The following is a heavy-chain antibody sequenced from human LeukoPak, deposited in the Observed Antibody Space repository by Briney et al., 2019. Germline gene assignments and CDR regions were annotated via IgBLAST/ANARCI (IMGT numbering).Heavy chain of an antibody. J-gene: IGHJ4*02. D-gene: IGHD3-10*01. Sequence: ASVKVSCKASGYTFTNYGVNWVQQAPGQGLEWMGWISGYRGNTNYAQKLQGRVTLTTDSSTGTAYMELRSLRSDDTAVYYCARRYGSGSSGTFDYWGQGTLVTVSS. CDR3: ARRYGSGSSGTFDY. V-gene: IGHV1-18*01. CDR1: GYTFTNYG. CDR2: ISGYRGNT.